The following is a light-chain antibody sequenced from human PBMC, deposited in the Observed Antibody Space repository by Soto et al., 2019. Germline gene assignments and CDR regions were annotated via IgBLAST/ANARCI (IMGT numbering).Light chain of an antibody. Sequence: IVMTQSPATLSVSPGERATLSCRASQSISSNLAWYQQKPGQAPRLLIYGASTRATGIPATFSGSGSGTECTLTISSLQSEDFAVYYCQQYNNWPFTFGPGTKVDIK. J-gene: IGKJ3*01. CDR1: QSISSN. V-gene: IGKV3-15*01. CDR3: QQYNNWPFT. CDR2: GAS.